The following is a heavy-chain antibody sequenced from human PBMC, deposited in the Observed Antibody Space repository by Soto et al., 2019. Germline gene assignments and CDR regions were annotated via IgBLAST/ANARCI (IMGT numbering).Heavy chain of an antibody. CDR3: ARSGEVAVVAATPIYYYYGMDV. CDR2: IYYSGST. J-gene: IGHJ6*02. CDR1: GGSISSGDYY. V-gene: IGHV4-30-4*01. Sequence: QVQLQESGPGLVKPSQTLSLTCTVSGGSISSGDYYWSWIRQPPGKGLEWIGYIYYSGSTYYNPSLKSRVTISVDTSKNQFSLKLSSVTAADTAVYYCARSGEVAVVAATPIYYYYGMDVWGQGTTVTVSS. D-gene: IGHD2-15*01.